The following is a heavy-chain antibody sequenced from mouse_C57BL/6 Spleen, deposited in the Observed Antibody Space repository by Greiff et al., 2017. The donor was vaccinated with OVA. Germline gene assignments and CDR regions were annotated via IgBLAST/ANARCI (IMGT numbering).Heavy chain of an antibody. CDR2: INPNTGGT. D-gene: IGHD1-1*01. CDR1: GYTFTDYN. Sequence: EVQLQQSGPELVKPGASVKMSCKASGYTFTDYNMHWVKQSHGKSLEWIGYINPNTGGTSYNQKFKGKATLTVNKSSSTAYMELRSLTSEESAVYYCARGDTTVEYYFDYWGQGTTLTVSS. CDR3: ARGDTTVEYYFDY. V-gene: IGHV1-22*01. J-gene: IGHJ2*01.